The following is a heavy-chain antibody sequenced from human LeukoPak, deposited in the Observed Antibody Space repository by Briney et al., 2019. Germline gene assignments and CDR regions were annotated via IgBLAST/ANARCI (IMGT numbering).Heavy chain of an antibody. J-gene: IGHJ3*02. D-gene: IGHD2-15*01. CDR1: GFTFINSA. CDR2: IVVGRGNT. Sequence: ASVKVSCKASGFTFINSAMQWVRQARGQGLEWVGWIVVGRGNTNYAQKFQGRVTITRDVSASTAYMELSNLTSEDTAVYYCAASGGTSLPQSTFDIWGQGTMVTVSS. V-gene: IGHV1-58*02. CDR3: AASGGTSLPQSTFDI.